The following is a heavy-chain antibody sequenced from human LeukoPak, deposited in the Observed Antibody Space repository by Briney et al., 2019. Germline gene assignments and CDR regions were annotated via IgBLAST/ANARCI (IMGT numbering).Heavy chain of an antibody. J-gene: IGHJ4*02. CDR1: GFTFSSYW. D-gene: IGHD3-10*01. Sequence: PGGSLRLSCAASGFTFSSYWMSWVRQAPGKGLEWVANIKQDGSEKYYVDSVKGRFTISRDNAKNSLYLQMNSLRAEDTAVYYCARGGVRITMVRGVSRSREGENYWGQGTLVTVSS. CDR3: ARGGVRITMVRGVSRSREGENY. CDR2: IKQDGSEK. V-gene: IGHV3-7*01.